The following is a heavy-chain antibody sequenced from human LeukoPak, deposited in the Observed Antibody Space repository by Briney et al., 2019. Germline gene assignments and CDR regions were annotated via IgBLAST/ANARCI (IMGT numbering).Heavy chain of an antibody. CDR1: GFTFSSYA. V-gene: IGHV3-30*04. J-gene: IGHJ3*02. D-gene: IGHD3-16*02. CDR3: ARWSSDYVWGSYRHTSFDAFDI. CDR2: ISYDGSNK. Sequence: PGRSLRLSCAASGFTFSSYAMHWVRQAPGKGLEWVAVISYDGSNKYYADSVKGRFTISRDNSKNTLYLQMHSLRAEDTAVYYCARWSSDYVWGSYRHTSFDAFDIWGQGTMVTVSS.